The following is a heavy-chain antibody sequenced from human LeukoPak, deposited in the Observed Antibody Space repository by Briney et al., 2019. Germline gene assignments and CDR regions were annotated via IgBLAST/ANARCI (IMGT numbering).Heavy chain of an antibody. Sequence: AGGSLRLSCVASGFTFSNYWMTWVRQVTEKGLEWVAHIKPDGSGENYVDSVRGRFTISRDDAKNSLYLQMNSLRAEDTAVYYCARDLVAAADPDAFDIWGQGTMVTVSS. D-gene: IGHD6-13*01. CDR3: ARDLVAAADPDAFDI. V-gene: IGHV3-7*01. CDR1: GFTFSNYW. J-gene: IGHJ3*02. CDR2: IKPDGSGE.